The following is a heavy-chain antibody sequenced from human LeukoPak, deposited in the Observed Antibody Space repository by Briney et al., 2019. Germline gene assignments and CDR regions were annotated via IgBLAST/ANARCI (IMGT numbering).Heavy chain of an antibody. Sequence: SDTLSLTCTVSGDSISTSKSYWGWIRQPPLKGLEWIGSIYYTGNTYYNASLKSRVTISVDTSKNQFSLKLSSVTAADTAVYYCAREARDGYCSGGSCYYWCFDYWGQGTLVTVSS. D-gene: IGHD2-15*01. V-gene: IGHV4-39*07. J-gene: IGHJ4*02. CDR3: AREARDGYCSGGSCYYWCFDY. CDR2: IYYTGNT. CDR1: GDSISTSKSY.